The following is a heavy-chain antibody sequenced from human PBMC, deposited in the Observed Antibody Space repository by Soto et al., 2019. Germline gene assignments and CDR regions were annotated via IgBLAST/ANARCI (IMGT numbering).Heavy chain of an antibody. J-gene: IGHJ3*02. CDR3: ARSGSVVVTAMHPFDI. Sequence: ASVKVSCKASGYTFTSYGISWVRQAPGQGLEWMGWISAYNGNTNHAQKLQGRVTMTTDTSTSTAYMELRSLRSDDTAVYYCARSGSVVVTAMHPFDIWGQGKMVTVSS. CDR1: GYTFTSYG. V-gene: IGHV1-18*04. CDR2: ISAYNGNT. D-gene: IGHD2-21*02.